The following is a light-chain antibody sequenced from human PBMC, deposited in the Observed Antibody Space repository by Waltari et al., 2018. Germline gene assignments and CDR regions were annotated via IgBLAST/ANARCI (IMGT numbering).Light chain of an antibody. V-gene: IGLV2-23*02. J-gene: IGLJ2*01. Sequence: QSALTQPASVSGSPGQSITITCTGTSAHVGGYNLVSWCQQPPGHAPSLLIYEVNERPSGIPSRFSGSKSGNTASLTISGLQIEDEADYYCCSYGGVNTLGVLFGGGSKLTV. CDR2: EVN. CDR3: CSYGGVNTLGVL. CDR1: SAHVGGYNL.